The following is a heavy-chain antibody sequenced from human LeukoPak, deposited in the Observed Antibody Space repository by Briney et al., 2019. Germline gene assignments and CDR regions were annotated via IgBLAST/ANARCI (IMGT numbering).Heavy chain of an antibody. CDR1: GYTFTSYG. CDR2: ISAYNGNT. J-gene: IGHJ4*02. CDR3: ARVIVGAFCSDY. V-gene: IGHV1-18*01. Sequence: ASVKVSCKASGYTFTSYGITWVRQAPGQGLESMGWISAYNGNTNYAQKLQSRVTMTTDTSTSTAYMELRSLRSDATAVYYCARVIVGAFCSDYWGQGTLVTVSS. D-gene: IGHD1-26*01.